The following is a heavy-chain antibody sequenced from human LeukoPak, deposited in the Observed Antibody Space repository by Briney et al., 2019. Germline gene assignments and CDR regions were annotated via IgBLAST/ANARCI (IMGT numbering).Heavy chain of an antibody. D-gene: IGHD3-3*01. CDR3: TRVTNYDFWSGYFPREYFDY. Sequence: GGSLRPSCTATGFTIGDYAMRWVRQAPGKGLEWVGFIRSRAYGGTTEYAASVKGRFTISRDDSKSIAYLQMNSLKTEDTAVYYCTRVTNYDFWSGYFPREYFDYWGQGTLVTVSS. CDR1: GFTIGDYA. CDR2: IRSRAYGGTT. V-gene: IGHV3-49*04. J-gene: IGHJ4*02.